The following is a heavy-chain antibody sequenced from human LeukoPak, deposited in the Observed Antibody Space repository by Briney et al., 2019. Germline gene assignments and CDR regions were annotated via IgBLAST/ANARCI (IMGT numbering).Heavy chain of an antibody. D-gene: IGHD3-3*01. V-gene: IGHV1-69*05. CDR2: IIPISGTA. Sequence: ASVKVSCKASGGTFSSYAISWVRQAPGQGLEWMGGIIPISGTANYAQKFQGRVTITTDESTSTAYMELSSLRSEDTAVYYCARDRGSWGGYYKRDYYYYYMDVWGKGTTVTVSS. CDR1: GGTFSSYA. CDR3: ARDRGSWGGYYKRDYYYYYMDV. J-gene: IGHJ6*03.